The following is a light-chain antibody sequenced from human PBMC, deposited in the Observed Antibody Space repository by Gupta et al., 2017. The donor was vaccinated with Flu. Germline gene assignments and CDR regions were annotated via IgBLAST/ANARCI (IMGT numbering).Light chain of an antibody. Sequence: QSALTQPRSVSRPPLQSVPISCTGTSSDVGAYNYVSWYQQHPGKAPKLIIYDVSQRPSGVPDRFSGSKSGNTASLTISVLQAEDETDYYCCSYAGSSWVFCVGTKLTVL. V-gene: IGLV2-11*01. CDR3: CSYAGSSWV. J-gene: IGLJ3*02. CDR1: SSDVGAYNY. CDR2: DVS.